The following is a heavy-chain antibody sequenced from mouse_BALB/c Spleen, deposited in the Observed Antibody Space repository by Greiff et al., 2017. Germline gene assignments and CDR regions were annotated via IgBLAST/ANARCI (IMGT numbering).Heavy chain of an antibody. J-gene: IGHJ2*01. CDR3: ARWGVVASFDY. D-gene: IGHD1-1*01. Sequence: EVQVVESGGDLVKPGGSLKLSCAASGFTFSSYGMSWVRQTPDKRLEWVATISSGGSYTYYPDSVKGRFTISRDNAKNTLYLQMSSLKSEDTAMYYCARWGVVASFDYWGQGTTLTVSS. V-gene: IGHV5-6*01. CDR2: ISSGGSYT. CDR1: GFTFSSYG.